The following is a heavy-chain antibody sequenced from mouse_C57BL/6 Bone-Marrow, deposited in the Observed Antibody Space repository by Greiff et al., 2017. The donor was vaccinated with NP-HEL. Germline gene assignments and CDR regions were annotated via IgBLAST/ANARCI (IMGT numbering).Heavy chain of an antibody. CDR3: GRSITTVVATGNYAMDY. CDR2: IYPGDGDT. Sequence: QVQLQQSGPELVKPGASVKISCKASGYAFSSSWMNWVKQRPGKGLEWIGRIYPGDGDTNYNGKFKGKATLTADKSSSTAYMQLSSLTSEDSAVYFCGRSITTVVATGNYAMDYWGQGTSVTVSS. V-gene: IGHV1-82*01. CDR1: GYAFSSSW. J-gene: IGHJ4*01. D-gene: IGHD1-1*01.